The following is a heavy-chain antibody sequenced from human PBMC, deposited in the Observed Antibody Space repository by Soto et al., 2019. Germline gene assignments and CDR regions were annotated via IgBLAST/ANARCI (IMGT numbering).Heavy chain of an antibody. Sequence: QVQLVQSGAEVKKPGASVKVSCKASGYTFTSYGVSWVRQAPGQGLEWMGWISAYNGNTNYAQKLQGRVTMTTDTTTSTAYMELRSLRSDDTAVYYCARDADYYYGSGSDNRFDPWGQGTLVTVSS. V-gene: IGHV1-18*01. CDR1: GYTFTSYG. D-gene: IGHD3-10*01. CDR2: ISAYNGNT. CDR3: ARDADYYYGSGSDNRFDP. J-gene: IGHJ5*02.